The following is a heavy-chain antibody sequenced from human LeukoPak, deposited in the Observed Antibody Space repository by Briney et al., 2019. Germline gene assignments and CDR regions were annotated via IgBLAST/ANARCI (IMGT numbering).Heavy chain of an antibody. Sequence: SETLSLTCTVSGVSFSNYYWSWIRQPAGKGLEWIGRIYSSGTTNYNASLKSRVTMSVDTSNNQFSLKLSSVTAADTAVYYCARGKSGYYNFDYWGQGTLVTVSS. CDR1: GVSFSNYY. J-gene: IGHJ4*02. D-gene: IGHD3-3*01. CDR2: IYSSGTT. V-gene: IGHV4-4*07. CDR3: ARGKSGYYNFDY.